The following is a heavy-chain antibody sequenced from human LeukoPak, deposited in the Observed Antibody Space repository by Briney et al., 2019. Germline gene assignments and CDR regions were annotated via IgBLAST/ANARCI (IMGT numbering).Heavy chain of an antibody. D-gene: IGHD5-18*01. CDR1: GGSISSYY. Sequence: PSETLSLTCTVSGGSISSYYWSWIRQPPGKGLEWIGYIYYSGSTNYNPSLKGRVTISVDTSKNQFSLKLSSVTAADTAVYYCASSAMERSRDAFDIWGQGTMVTVSS. J-gene: IGHJ3*02. V-gene: IGHV4-59*01. CDR2: IYYSGST. CDR3: ASSAMERSRDAFDI.